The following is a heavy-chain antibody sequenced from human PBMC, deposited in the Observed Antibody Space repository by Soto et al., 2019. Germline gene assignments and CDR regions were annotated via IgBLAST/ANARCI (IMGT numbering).Heavy chain of an antibody. Sequence: GGSLRLSCAASGFTFSSYAMHWVRQAPGKGLEWVAVISYDGSNKYYADSVKGRFTISRDNSKNTLYLQMNSLRAEDTAVYYCAKEWYYDILTGYPNWFDPWGQGTLVTVSS. CDR2: ISYDGSNK. CDR3: AKEWYYDILTGYPNWFDP. CDR1: GFTFSSYA. V-gene: IGHV3-30-3*01. J-gene: IGHJ5*02. D-gene: IGHD3-9*01.